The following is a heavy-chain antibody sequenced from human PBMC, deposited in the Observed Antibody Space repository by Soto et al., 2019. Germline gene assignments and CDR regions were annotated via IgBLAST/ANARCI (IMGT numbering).Heavy chain of an antibody. V-gene: IGHV3-23*01. J-gene: IGHJ6*02. CDR3: AKDDRQLVESGYYYGMDV. Sequence: GSLRLSCAASGFPFSSYAMSWVRQAPGKGLEWVSAISGSGGSTYYADSVKGRLTISRDNSKNTLYLQMNSLRAEDTAVYYCAKDDRQLVESGYYYGMDVWGQGTTVTVSS. CDR2: ISGSGGST. CDR1: GFPFSSYA. D-gene: IGHD6-6*01.